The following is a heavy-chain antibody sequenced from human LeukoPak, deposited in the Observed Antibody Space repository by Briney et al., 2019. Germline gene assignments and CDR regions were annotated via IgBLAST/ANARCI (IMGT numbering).Heavy chain of an antibody. J-gene: IGHJ5*02. Sequence: SETLSLTCTVSGGSISSYYWSWIRQPPGKGLEWIGYIYHSGSTYYNPSLKSRVTISVDRSKNQFSLRLSSVTAADTAVYYCARSSVLRYFDWLSHWFDPWGQGTLVTVSS. V-gene: IGHV4-59*12. CDR2: IYHSGST. CDR3: ARSSVLRYFDWLSHWFDP. CDR1: GGSISSYY. D-gene: IGHD3-9*01.